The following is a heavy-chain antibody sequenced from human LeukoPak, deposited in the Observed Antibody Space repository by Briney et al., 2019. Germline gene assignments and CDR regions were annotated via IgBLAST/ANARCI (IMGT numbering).Heavy chain of an antibody. CDR1: GFTFSSYA. Sequence: GGSLRLSCAASGFTFSSYAMSWVRQAPGKGLEWVSGISGSGGTTYYADSVKGRFTISRDNSKNTLYLQMNSLRAEDTAVYYCARPRSYCGADCWIEGAWFDPWGQGTLVTVSS. J-gene: IGHJ5*02. CDR2: ISGSGGTT. V-gene: IGHV3-23*01. D-gene: IGHD2-21*02. CDR3: ARPRSYCGADCWIEGAWFDP.